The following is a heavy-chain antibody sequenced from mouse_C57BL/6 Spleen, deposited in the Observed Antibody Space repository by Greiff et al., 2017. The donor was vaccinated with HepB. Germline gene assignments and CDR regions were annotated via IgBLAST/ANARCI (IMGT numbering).Heavy chain of an antibody. Sequence: QVQLQQPGAELVRPGSSVKLSCKASGYTFTSYWMHWVKQRPIQGLEWIGNIDPSDSETHYNQKFKDKATLTVDKSSSTAYMQLSSLTSEDSAVYYCARRGGYYEGFADWGQGTLVTVSA. D-gene: IGHD2-3*01. CDR1: GYTFTSYW. J-gene: IGHJ3*01. CDR3: ARRGGYYEGFAD. V-gene: IGHV1-52*01. CDR2: IDPSDSET.